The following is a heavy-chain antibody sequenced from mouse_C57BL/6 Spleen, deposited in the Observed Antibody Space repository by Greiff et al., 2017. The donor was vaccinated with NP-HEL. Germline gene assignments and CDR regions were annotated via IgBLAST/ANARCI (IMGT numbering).Heavy chain of an antibody. CDR3: TTGGSSFFDY. J-gene: IGHJ2*01. CDR2: IDPGNGDT. CDR1: GFNIKDDY. Sequence: EVQLQQSGAELVRPGASVKLSCTASGFNIKDDYMHWVKQRPEQGLEWIGWIDPGNGDTEYASKFQGKATITADTSSNTAYLQLSSLTSEDTAVYYCTTGGSSFFDYWGQGTTLTVSS. D-gene: IGHD1-1*01. V-gene: IGHV14-4*01.